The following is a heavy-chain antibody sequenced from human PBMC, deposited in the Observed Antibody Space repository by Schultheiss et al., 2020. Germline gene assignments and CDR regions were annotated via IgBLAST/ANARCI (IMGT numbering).Heavy chain of an antibody. D-gene: IGHD2-15*01. Sequence: GESLKISCAASGFTFRKYWMNWVRQAPGKGLEWVAVISYDGSNKYYADSVKGRFTISRDNSKNTLYLQMNSLRAEDTAVYYCAKDDLLDCSGGSCALDYWGQGTLVTVSS. CDR1: GFTFRKYW. J-gene: IGHJ4*02. CDR2: ISYDGSNK. CDR3: AKDDLLDCSGGSCALDY. V-gene: IGHV3-30*18.